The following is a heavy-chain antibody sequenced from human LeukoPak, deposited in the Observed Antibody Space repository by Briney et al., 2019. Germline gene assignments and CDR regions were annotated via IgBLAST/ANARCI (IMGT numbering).Heavy chain of an antibody. CDR3: ARVLKSEVAHDY. CDR2: ISSSATNI. CDR1: GFTLSSYQ. D-gene: IGHD1-14*01. J-gene: IGHJ4*02. V-gene: IGHV3-48*03. Sequence: GGSLRLSCAASGFTLSSYQMNWVRQAPGKGLEWVSYISSSATNIYYADSVKGRFTISRDNAKNSLYLQMNSLRAEDTAVYYCARVLKSEVAHDYWGQGALVTVSS.